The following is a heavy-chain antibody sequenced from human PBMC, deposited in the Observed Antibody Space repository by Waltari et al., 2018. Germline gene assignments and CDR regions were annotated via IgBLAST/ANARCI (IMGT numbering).Heavy chain of an antibody. CDR2: ISGSGGST. D-gene: IGHD1-26*01. V-gene: IGHV3-23*01. CDR3: AKRRYSGSYPDY. Sequence: EVQLLESGGGLVQPGGSLRLSCAASGFTFSSYAMSWVRQAPGKGLEWVSAISGSGGSTYYADSVKCLFTISRDNSKNTLYLQMNSLRAEDTAVYYCAKRRYSGSYPDYWGQGTLVTVSS. J-gene: IGHJ4*02. CDR1: GFTFSSYA.